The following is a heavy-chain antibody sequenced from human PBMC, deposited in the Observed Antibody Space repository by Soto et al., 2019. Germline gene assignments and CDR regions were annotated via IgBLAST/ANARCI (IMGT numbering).Heavy chain of an antibody. Sequence: SETLSLTCAVSGYSISSGYYWGWIRQPPGKGLERIGSIYHSGSTYYNPSLKSRVTISVDTSKNQFSLKLSSVTAADAAVYYCATAHYDSSGYYYGGGYNWFDPWGQGTLVTVSS. CDR3: ATAHYDSSGYYYGGGYNWFDP. CDR1: GYSISSGYY. J-gene: IGHJ5*02. V-gene: IGHV4-38-2*01. D-gene: IGHD3-22*01. CDR2: IYHSGST.